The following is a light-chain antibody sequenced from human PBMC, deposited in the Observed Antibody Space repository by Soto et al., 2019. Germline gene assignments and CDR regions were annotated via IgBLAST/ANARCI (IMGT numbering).Light chain of an antibody. J-gene: IGLJ1*01. CDR3: FSFTTDWIHV. Sequence: QSVLTQPASVSGSPGQSITISCTGSSSDIGAYNYVSWFQQYPGKAPKLIISEVSNRPSGVSNRFSGSKSGTAASLTISGLQTEDEADYFCFSFTTDWIHVFGTGTKVTVL. CDR1: SSDIGAYNY. CDR2: EVS. V-gene: IGLV2-14*01.